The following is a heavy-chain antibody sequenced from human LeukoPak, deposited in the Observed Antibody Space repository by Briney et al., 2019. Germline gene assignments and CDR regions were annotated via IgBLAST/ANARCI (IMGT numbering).Heavy chain of an antibody. D-gene: IGHD2-15*01. V-gene: IGHV1-69*05. CDR3: GRGPKAGGPHHDMDV. CDR1: GGTFSSYA. Sequence: SVKVSCKASGGTFSSYAISWVRQAPGQGLEWMGGIIPIFGTANYAQKFQGRATMTTDTSTSTAYMELRSLSSDDTAVYYCGRGPKAGGPHHDMDVWGRGTTVTVSS. CDR2: IIPIFGTA. J-gene: IGHJ6*02.